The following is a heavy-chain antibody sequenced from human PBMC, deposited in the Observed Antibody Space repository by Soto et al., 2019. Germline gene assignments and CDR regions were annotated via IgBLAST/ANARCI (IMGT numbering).Heavy chain of an antibody. CDR3: ARYRGYDFWSATDDYELYY. V-gene: IGHV4-39*01. J-gene: IGHJ4*02. Sequence: SETLSLTCTVSGGSLSSSSYYWGWLRQPPGKRLEWIGSIYYSGSTYYNPSLKSRVTISVDTSKNQFSLKLSSVTAEDTAVYYCARYRGYDFWSATDDYELYYWGQGPLVTVSS. CDR2: IYYSGST. CDR1: GGSLSSSSYY. D-gene: IGHD3-3*01.